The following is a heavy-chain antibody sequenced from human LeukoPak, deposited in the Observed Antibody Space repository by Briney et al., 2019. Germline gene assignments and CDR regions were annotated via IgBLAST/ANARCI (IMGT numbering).Heavy chain of an antibody. CDR2: MKLDGSEE. CDR3: TRWARYCSSGSCYSWFDP. J-gene: IGHJ5*02. D-gene: IGHD2-15*01. V-gene: IGHV3-7*01. Sequence: GGSLRLSCAASGFTFSDYWMSWVRQAPGKGLEGVAKMKLDGSEEYNVDSAKGRFTISRDNAKNSLYLQMDSLRVDDTAVYYCTRWARYCSSGSCYSWFDPWGQGTLVTVSP. CDR1: GFTFSDYW.